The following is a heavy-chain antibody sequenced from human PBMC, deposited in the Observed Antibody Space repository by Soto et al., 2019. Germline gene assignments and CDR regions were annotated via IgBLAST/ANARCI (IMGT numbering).Heavy chain of an antibody. V-gene: IGHV3-11*01. Sequence: GGSLRLSCTVSGFTFRHYDMNWIRQAPGKGLEWVSYITGSGDSIYYVDSVKGRFTISRDNAKNSLYLQMNNLRAEDTAVYFCARDGKWEVPTDHWGQGVLVTVSS. CDR3: ARDGKWEVPTDH. CDR2: ITGSGDSI. D-gene: IGHD1-26*01. J-gene: IGHJ4*02. CDR1: GFTFRHYD.